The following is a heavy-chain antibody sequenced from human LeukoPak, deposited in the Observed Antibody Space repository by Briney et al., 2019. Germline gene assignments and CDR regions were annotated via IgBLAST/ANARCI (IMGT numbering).Heavy chain of an antibody. J-gene: IGHJ4*02. Sequence: KPSETLSLTCTVSGGSISSGSYYWSWIRQPAGKGLEWIGRIYTSGSTNYNPSLKSRVTISVDTSKNQFSLKLSSVTAADTAVYYCARGVIAAGGNDFDYWGQGTLVTVSS. CDR2: IYTSGST. V-gene: IGHV4-61*02. CDR3: ARGVIAAGGNDFDY. CDR1: GGSISSGSYY. D-gene: IGHD6-13*01.